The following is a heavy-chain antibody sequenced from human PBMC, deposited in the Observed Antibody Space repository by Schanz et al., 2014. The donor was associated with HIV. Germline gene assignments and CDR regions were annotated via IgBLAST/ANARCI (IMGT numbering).Heavy chain of an antibody. CDR1: GFSFSSYG. V-gene: IGHV3-48*04. J-gene: IGHJ4*02. D-gene: IGHD3-10*01. Sequence: VQLVESGGGVVQPGKSLRLSCAASGFSFSSYGMHWIRQAPGKGLEWVSYISSSGSTIYYADSVKGRFTISRDNAKNSLYLQMTGLKAEDTAVYYCARAMLISGTGYWTGENYWGQGTLVIVSS. CDR3: ARAMLISGTGYWTGENY. CDR2: ISSSGSTI.